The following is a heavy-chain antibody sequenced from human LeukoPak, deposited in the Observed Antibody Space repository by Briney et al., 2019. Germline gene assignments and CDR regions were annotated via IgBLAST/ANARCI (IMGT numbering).Heavy chain of an antibody. CDR2: ISAYNGNT. CDR3: ARGAHDYGDYVPAFDI. V-gene: IGHV1-18*01. CDR1: GYTFTSYG. Sequence: ASVKVSCKASGYTFTSYGSSWVRQAPGQGLEWMGWISAYNGNTNYAQKLQGSVTMTTDTSTSTAYMELRSLRSDDTAVYYCARGAHDYGDYVPAFDIWGQGTMVTVSS. D-gene: IGHD4-17*01. J-gene: IGHJ3*02.